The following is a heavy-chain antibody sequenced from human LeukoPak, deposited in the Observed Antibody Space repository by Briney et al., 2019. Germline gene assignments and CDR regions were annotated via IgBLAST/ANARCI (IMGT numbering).Heavy chain of an antibody. CDR3: ASSCRDGCKIDS. D-gene: IGHD5-24*01. CDR1: GFTISSFS. Sequence: GGSLRLSCAASGFTISSFSMNWVRQAPGKGLEWVSYISSSGSTIYYADSVKGRFPISRDNAKNSLYLQMNSLRAEDTAVYYCASSCRDGCKIDSWGQGTLVTVSS. CDR2: ISSSGSTI. J-gene: IGHJ4*02. V-gene: IGHV3-48*04.